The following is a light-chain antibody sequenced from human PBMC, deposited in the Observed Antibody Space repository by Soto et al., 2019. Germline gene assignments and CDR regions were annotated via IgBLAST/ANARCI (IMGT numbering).Light chain of an antibody. J-gene: IGLJ2*01. CDR2: SNN. Sequence: QSVLTQPPSASGTPGQRVTISCSGSSSNIGSNTVNWYQQLPGMAPKLLIYSNNQRPSGVPDRFSGSKSGTSASLAISGLQSEDEADYYCAAWDDSLNGLVVFGGGTQLTV. V-gene: IGLV1-44*01. CDR1: SSNIGSNT. CDR3: AAWDDSLNGLVV.